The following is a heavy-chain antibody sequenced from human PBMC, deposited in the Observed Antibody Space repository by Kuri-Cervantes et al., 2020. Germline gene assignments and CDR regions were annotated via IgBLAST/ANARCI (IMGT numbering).Heavy chain of an antibody. D-gene: IGHD2-21*02. Sequence: SVKVSCKASGGTFSSYAISWMRQAPGQGLEWMGGIIPIFGTANYAQKFQGRVTITTDESTSTAYMELSSLRSEDTAVYYCARDLRGGGDAPYWFDPWGQGTLVTVSS. J-gene: IGHJ5*02. CDR2: IIPIFGTA. V-gene: IGHV1-69*05. CDR3: ARDLRGGGDAPYWFDP. CDR1: GGTFSSYA.